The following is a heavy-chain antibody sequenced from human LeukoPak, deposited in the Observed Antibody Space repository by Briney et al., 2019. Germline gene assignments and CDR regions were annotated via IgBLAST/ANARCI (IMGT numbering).Heavy chain of an antibody. CDR3: ARGRVDILTGAYYFDY. Sequence: GASVKVSCKASGYTFTGYYMHWVRQAPGQGLEWMGWINPNSGNTGYAQKFQGRVTITRNTSISTAYMELSSLRSEDTAVYYCARGRVDILTGAYYFDYWGQGTLVTVSS. V-gene: IGHV1-8*03. D-gene: IGHD3-9*01. CDR1: GYTFTGYY. CDR2: INPNSGNT. J-gene: IGHJ4*02.